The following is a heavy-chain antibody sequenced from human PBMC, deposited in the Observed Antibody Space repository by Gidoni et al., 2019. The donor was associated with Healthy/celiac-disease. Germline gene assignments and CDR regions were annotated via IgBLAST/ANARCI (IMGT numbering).Heavy chain of an antibody. CDR2: ISSSSSYI. Sequence: YSMNWVRQAPGKGLEWVSSISSSSSYIYYADSVKGRFTISRDKAKNSLYLQMNSLRAEDTAVYYCAFSGYYPDAFDIWGQGTMVTVSS. CDR3: AFSGYYPDAFDI. CDR1: YS. D-gene: IGHD3-22*01. J-gene: IGHJ3*02. V-gene: IGHV3-21*01.